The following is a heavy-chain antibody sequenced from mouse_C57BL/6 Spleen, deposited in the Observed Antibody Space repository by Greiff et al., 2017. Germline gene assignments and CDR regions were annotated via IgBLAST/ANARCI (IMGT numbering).Heavy chain of an antibody. J-gene: IGHJ1*03. CDR2: INPSSGYT. V-gene: IGHV1-4*01. CDR3: ARSRGLTGDWYFDV. CDR1: GYTFPSYT. D-gene: IGHD4-1*01. Sequence: QVQLKESGAELARPGASVKMSCKASGYTFPSYTMHWVKQRPGQGLEWIGYINPSSGYTKYNQKFKDKATLTADKSSSTAYMQLSSLTSEDSAVYYCARSRGLTGDWYFDVWGTGTTVTVSS.